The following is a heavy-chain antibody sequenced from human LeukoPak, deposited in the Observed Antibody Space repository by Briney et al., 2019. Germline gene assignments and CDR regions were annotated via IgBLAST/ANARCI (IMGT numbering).Heavy chain of an antibody. Sequence: PGGSLRLSCAASGFTFSTYVMTWVRQAPGKGLEWVSAIGRSALNTYYTDSVKGRFTISRDNSINALYLQMNSLRADDTAVYYCAMGYTDYDPPDYWGRGTLVTVS. V-gene: IGHV3-23*05. CDR2: IGRSALNT. CDR3: AMGYTDYDPPDY. J-gene: IGHJ4*02. D-gene: IGHD5-12*01. CDR1: GFTFSTYV.